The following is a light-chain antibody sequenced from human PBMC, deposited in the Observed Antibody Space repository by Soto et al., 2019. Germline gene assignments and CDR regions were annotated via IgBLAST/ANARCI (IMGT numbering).Light chain of an antibody. Sequence: EIVLMQSPDILYVSPGEGVTLSCRASQSVGSYLAWYQQKAGQAPRLLIYDAFNRAAGVPDRFSGSGSGTDFTLTISSLEPEDFAVYYCQQRSNWPPEFTFCQGTKLEIK. CDR3: QQRSNWPPEFT. CDR2: DAF. V-gene: IGKV3-11*01. CDR1: QSVGSY. J-gene: IGKJ2*01.